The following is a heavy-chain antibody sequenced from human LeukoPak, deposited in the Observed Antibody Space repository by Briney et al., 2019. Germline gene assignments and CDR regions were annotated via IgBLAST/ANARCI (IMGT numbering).Heavy chain of an antibody. Sequence: SETLSLTCTVPGGSISFYYWSWIRQPPGKGLEWIGYISYSGSTNYNPSLKSRVTISLDTSKNQFSLKLSSVTAADTAVYYCARSAIAMDVWGQGSTVTVSS. J-gene: IGHJ6*02. CDR1: GGSISFYY. CDR2: ISYSGST. V-gene: IGHV4-59*01. CDR3: ARSAIAMDV.